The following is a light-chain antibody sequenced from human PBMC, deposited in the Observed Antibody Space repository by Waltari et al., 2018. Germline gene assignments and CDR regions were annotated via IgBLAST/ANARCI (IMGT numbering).Light chain of an antibody. J-gene: IGLJ3*02. CDR2: KNN. V-gene: IGLV1-47*01. CDR3: AVWDDSLSGLV. Sequence: QSVLTQPPSASGTPGQKVTISCNGSSSNIGSNYVYWYQQLPGTAPKLLIFKNNQRPSGVPDRFSDSKSGTSASLAINGLRSEDEADYYCAVWDDSLSGLVLGGGTKVTVL. CDR1: SSNIGSNY.